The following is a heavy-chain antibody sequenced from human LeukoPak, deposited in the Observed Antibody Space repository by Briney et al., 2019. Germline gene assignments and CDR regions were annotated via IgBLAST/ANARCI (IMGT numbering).Heavy chain of an antibody. CDR3: ARVGGEKRMVRGVIITLGWFDP. D-gene: IGHD3-10*01. Sequence: ASVKVSSKASGGTFSSYAISWVRQAPGQGLEWMGGIIPIFGTANYAQKFQGRVTITADESTSTAYMELSSLRSEDTAVYYCARVGGEKRMVRGVIITLGWFDPWGQGTLVTVSS. CDR2: IIPIFGTA. V-gene: IGHV1-69*13. J-gene: IGHJ5*02. CDR1: GGTFSSYA.